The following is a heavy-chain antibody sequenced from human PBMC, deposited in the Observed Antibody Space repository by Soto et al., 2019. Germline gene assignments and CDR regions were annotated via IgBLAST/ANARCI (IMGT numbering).Heavy chain of an antibody. D-gene: IGHD2-2*02. V-gene: IGHV1-8*01. J-gene: IGHJ4*02. CDR1: GYTFTSYD. CDR3: ARMSREKYCSSTSCYIGGDY. CDR2: MNPNSGNT. Sequence: SGRVSCKASGYTFTSYDINWVRQATGQGLEWMGWMNPNSGNTGYAQKFQGRVTMTRNTSISTAYMELSSLRSEDTAVYYCARMSREKYCSSTSCYIGGDYWGQGTLVSVPS.